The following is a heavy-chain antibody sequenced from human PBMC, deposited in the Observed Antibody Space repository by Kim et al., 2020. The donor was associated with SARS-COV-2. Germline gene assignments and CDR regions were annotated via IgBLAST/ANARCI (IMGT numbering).Heavy chain of an antibody. CDR1: GLAFGNYW. CDR3: ATRHDYINYPYYCEF. Sequence: GGSLRLSCTASGLAFGNYWMSWVRQAPGKGLEWVANIKQDGSEKYYVDSVEGRFTISRDNAKNSLYLYMNSLRVEDTAVYYCATRHDYINYPYYCEFWGQGTLVTVSS. CDR2: IKQDGSEK. V-gene: IGHV3-7*03. D-gene: IGHD3-22*01. J-gene: IGHJ4*02.